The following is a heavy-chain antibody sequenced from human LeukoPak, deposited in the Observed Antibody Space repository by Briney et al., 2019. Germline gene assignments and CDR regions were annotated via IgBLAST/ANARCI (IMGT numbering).Heavy chain of an antibody. D-gene: IGHD6-13*01. CDR2: IYPGDSDT. Sequence: GEALEISCKGSGYSFTSYWIGWVLQMPGKGLAWVGIIYPGDSDTRYSPSFQGQVTISADKSISTAYLQWSSLKASDTAMYYCARQISSWAAGYFDSWGQGTLVTVSS. CDR3: ARQISSWAAGYFDS. CDR1: GYSFTSYW. J-gene: IGHJ4*02. V-gene: IGHV5-51*01.